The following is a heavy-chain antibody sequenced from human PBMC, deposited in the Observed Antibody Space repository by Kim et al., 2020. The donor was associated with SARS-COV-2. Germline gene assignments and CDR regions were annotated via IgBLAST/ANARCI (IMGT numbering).Heavy chain of an antibody. J-gene: IGHJ6*02. Sequence: SETLSLTCTVSGGSISSGGYYWSWIRQHPGKGLEWIGYIYYSGSTYYNPSLKSRVTISVDTTKNQFSLKLSSVTAEDTAVYYCARDTLKNPVPLGYYYYCGKDVWGQGTTVTVSS. CDR3: ARDTLKNPVPLGYYYYCGKDV. CDR1: GGSISSGGYY. V-gene: IGHV4-31*03. CDR2: IYYSGST.